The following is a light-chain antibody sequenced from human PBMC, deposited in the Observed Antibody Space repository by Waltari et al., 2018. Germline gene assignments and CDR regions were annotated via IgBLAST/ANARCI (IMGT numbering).Light chain of an antibody. V-gene: IGLV3-10*01. Sequence: SYELTQPPSVSVSPGQTARLTCSGDALPNKHGYWYQQKSGQAPVLVIYEDNKRRSGIPERFSGSSSGTMVTLTISGAQVEDEGDYYCYSTDRTGKQRVFGGGTKLTVL. CDR3: YSTDRTGKQRV. J-gene: IGLJ2*01. CDR1: ALPNKH. CDR2: EDN.